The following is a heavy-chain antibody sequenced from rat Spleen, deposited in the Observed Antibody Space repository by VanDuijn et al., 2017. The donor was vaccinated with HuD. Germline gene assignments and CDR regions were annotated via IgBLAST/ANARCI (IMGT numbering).Heavy chain of an antibody. D-gene: IGHD1-12*02. CDR3: AEFYYYDGPYYYDY. CDR1: GYSISSSYR. V-gene: IGHV3-3*01. Sequence: EVQLQESGPGLVKPSQSLSLTCSLNGYSISSSYRWNWIRKFQGNKLEWMGYIDNTGTTNYNPSLRGRISITRDTSKNQFFLLVNSVTTEDTATYFWAEFYYYDGPYYYDYWGQGIMVTVSS. J-gene: IGHJ2*01. CDR2: IDNTGTT.